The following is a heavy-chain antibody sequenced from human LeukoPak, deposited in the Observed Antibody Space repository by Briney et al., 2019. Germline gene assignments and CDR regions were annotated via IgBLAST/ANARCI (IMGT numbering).Heavy chain of an antibody. Sequence: SGGSLRLSCATSGFTFRSYAMSWVRQAPGKGLEWDSAISSSGGSTYDADSVKGRFTISRDNSKNTLFLQMNSLRAEDTAVYYCAKPNSGYTAFHIWGQGTMVTVSS. D-gene: IGHD3-22*01. J-gene: IGHJ3*02. CDR2: ISSSGGST. CDR3: AKPNSGYTAFHI. V-gene: IGHV3-23*01. CDR1: GFTFRSYA.